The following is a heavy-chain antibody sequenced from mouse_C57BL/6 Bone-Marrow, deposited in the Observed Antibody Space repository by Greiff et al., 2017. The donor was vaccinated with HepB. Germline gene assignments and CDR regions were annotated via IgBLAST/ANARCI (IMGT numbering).Heavy chain of an antibody. CDR1: GFTFSSYG. CDR3: ARGLGN. V-gene: IGHV5-6*01. D-gene: IGHD4-1*01. Sequence: EVKVVESGGDLVKPGGSLKLSCAASGFTFSSYGMSWVRQTPDKRLEWVATISSGGSYTYYPDSVKGRFTISRDNAKNTLYLQMSSLKSEDTAMYYCARGLGNWGQGTLVTVSA. CDR2: ISSGGSYT. J-gene: IGHJ3*01.